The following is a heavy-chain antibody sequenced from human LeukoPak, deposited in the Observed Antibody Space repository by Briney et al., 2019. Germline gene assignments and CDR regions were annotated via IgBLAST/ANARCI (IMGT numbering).Heavy chain of an antibody. J-gene: IGHJ4*02. Sequence: SETLSLTCAVYGESSFSSYYWSWIRQTPGGALEWIGEINHSGYTNYNPSLKSRVTLSIDTSKYQFSLRLNSVTAADTAVYYCSRQVVGNDYWGQGTLVTVSS. CDR2: INHSGYT. D-gene: IGHD3-22*01. CDR1: GESSFSSYY. CDR3: SRQVVGNDY. V-gene: IGHV4-34*01.